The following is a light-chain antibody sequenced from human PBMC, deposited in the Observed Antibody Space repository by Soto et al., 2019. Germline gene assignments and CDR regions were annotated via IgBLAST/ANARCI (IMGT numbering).Light chain of an antibody. CDR1: QSVSSSY. Sequence: EIVLTPSPGTLSFSPGERATLSCRASQSVSSSYLAWYQQKPGQAPRLLIYGASSRATGIPDRFSGSGSGTDFTLTISRLEPEDFAVYYCQQYGNSPITFGQGTRLEIK. CDR2: GAS. V-gene: IGKV3-20*01. CDR3: QQYGNSPIT. J-gene: IGKJ5*01.